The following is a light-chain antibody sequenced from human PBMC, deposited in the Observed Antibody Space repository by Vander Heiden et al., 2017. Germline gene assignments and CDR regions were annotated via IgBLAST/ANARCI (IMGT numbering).Light chain of an antibody. CDR2: KMS. CDR3: RQATQRLWT. CDR1: QRLVHSDGNTY. V-gene: IGKV2-24*01. Sequence: DIVLTQTPLHSHVTLGQQASISCRSSQRLVHSDGNTYLSWLQQRPGQPPRLLIYKMSNRFAGVPDRFSGSGAGTDFTLNISRVEAEDVGVYYCRQATQRLWTFGQGTKVEIK. J-gene: IGKJ1*01.